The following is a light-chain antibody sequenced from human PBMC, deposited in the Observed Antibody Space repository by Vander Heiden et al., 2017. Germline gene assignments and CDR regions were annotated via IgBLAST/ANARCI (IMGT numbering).Light chain of an antibody. CDR1: QSVSSSY. V-gene: IGKV3D-20*01. Sequence: EIVLTQSPATLSLSPGERATLSCGASQSVSSSYLAWYQQKPGRAPRLLIYDASSRATGIPDKFSGSGSGTDFTLTISRLEPEDFAVYYCQQDGSSPHTFGGGTKVEIK. J-gene: IGKJ4*01. CDR2: DAS. CDR3: QQDGSSPHT.